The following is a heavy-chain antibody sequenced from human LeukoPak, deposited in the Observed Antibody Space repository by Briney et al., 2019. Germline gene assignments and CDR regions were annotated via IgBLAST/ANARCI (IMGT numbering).Heavy chain of an antibody. J-gene: IGHJ4*02. CDR1: GYGFMNYA. CDR2: VNAGNGDT. V-gene: IGHV1-3*01. CDR3: ARGRWVGTTQAYYLDF. D-gene: IGHD1-26*01. Sequence: ASVKVSCKTSGYGFMNYAVQWVRQAPGERLVWMGWVNAGNGDTRYSPEFQGRVTIARDTSASTVYMELSSLTSADTATYYCARGRWVGTTQAYYLDFWGQGTLVTVSS.